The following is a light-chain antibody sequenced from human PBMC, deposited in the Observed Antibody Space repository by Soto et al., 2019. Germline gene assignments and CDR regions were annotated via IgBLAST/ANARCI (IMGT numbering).Light chain of an antibody. CDR1: QDISSY. CDR2: DAS. CDR3: QQYETYSYT. Sequence: DIQMTQSPSSLSASVGDRVTISCQASQDISSYLNWYQQKSGKAPKLLIYDASNLATGVPSRFSGSGSGTEFTVTISSLQPDDFATYYCQQYETYSYTFGQGTKLEIK. V-gene: IGKV1-33*01. J-gene: IGKJ2*01.